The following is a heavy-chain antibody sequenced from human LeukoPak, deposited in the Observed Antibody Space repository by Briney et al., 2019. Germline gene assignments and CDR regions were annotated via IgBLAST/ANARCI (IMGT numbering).Heavy chain of an antibody. V-gene: IGHV4-30-4*08. CDR3: ARAPTRNWFDP. Sequence: PSETLSLTCTVSGGSISSGDYYWGWVRQPPGKGLEWLGYIYYSGSTYYNPSLKSRVTISVDTSKNQFSLKLSSVTAADTAVYYCARAPTRNWFDPWGQGTLVTVSS. J-gene: IGHJ5*02. CDR1: GGSISSGDYY. CDR2: IYYSGST.